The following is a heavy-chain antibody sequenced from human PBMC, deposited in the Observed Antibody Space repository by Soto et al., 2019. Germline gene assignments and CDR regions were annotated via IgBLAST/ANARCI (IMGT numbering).Heavy chain of an antibody. CDR2: IRSKAYGGTT. D-gene: IGHD5-12*01. V-gene: IGHV3-49*05. CDR1: GFTFGDYA. CDR3: TRDGSGYDRNWFDP. Sequence: VESGGGLVKPGRSLRLSCTASGFTFGDYAMSWFRQAPGKGLEWVGFIRSKAYGGTTEYAASVKGRFTISRDDSKSIAYLQMNSLKTEDTAVYYCTRDGSGYDRNWFDPWGQGTLVTVSS. J-gene: IGHJ5*02.